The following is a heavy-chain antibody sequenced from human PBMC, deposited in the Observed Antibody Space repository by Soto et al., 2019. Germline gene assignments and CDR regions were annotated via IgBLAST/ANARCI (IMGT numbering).Heavy chain of an antibody. V-gene: IGHV3-73*01. D-gene: IGHD3-9*01. CDR1: GFSFSGSA. CDR3: TRPKYDILTGYASDY. Sequence: EVQLVESGGGLVQPGGSLKLSCVDSGFSFSGSAMHWVRRASGKGLEWVGRIRSKANSYATIYAESVKGRFTISRDDSQNTAYLQMNSLKTEDTAVYYCTRPKYDILTGYASDYWGQGTLVTVSS. CDR2: IRSKANSYAT. J-gene: IGHJ4*02.